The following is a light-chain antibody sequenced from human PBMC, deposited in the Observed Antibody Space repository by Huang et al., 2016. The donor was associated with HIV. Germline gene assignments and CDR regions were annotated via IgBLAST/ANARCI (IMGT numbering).Light chain of an antibody. J-gene: IGKJ2*01. CDR1: QSLLHSNGYNY. V-gene: IGKV2-28*01. Sequence: DIVMTQSPLSLSVTPGEPASISCRSSQSLLHSNGYNYLDWFLQKPGQSPQLLIYLGSNRASGVPDRFSDSGSATDFTLKISRVEAEDVGVYYCMQSLQTPMYTFGQGTKLEIK. CDR2: LGS. CDR3: MQSLQTPMYT.